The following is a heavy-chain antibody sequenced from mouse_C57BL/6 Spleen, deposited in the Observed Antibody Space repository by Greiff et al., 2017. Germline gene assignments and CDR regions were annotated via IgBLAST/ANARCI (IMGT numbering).Heavy chain of an antibody. CDR3: ARQAYYSNYLRLDYAMDY. CDR2: ISSGSSTI. CDR1: GFTFSDYG. V-gene: IGHV5-17*01. D-gene: IGHD2-5*01. Sequence: EVQLQESGGGLVKPGGSLKLSCAASGFTFSDYGMHWVRQAPEKGLEWVAYISSGSSTIYYADTVKGRFTISRDNAKNTLFLQMTSLRSEDTAMYYCARQAYYSNYLRLDYAMDYWGQGTSVTVSS. J-gene: IGHJ4*01.